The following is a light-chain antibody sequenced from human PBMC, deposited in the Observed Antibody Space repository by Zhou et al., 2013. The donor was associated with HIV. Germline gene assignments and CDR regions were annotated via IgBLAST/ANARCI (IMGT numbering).Light chain of an antibody. CDR2: DTS. CDR3: HQYGSSPT. Sequence: EIVLTQSPGTLSLSPGERATLSCRADQSVSSYLAWYQQKPGQAPRPLIFDTSSRATGIPARFSGSGSGTDFTLTISRLEPEDFAVYYCHQYGSSPTFGHGTKVEIK. V-gene: IGKV3-20*01. CDR1: QSVSSY. J-gene: IGKJ1*01.